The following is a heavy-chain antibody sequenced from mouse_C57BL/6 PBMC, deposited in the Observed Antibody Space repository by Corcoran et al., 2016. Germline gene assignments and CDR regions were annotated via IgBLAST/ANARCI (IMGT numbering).Heavy chain of an antibody. CDR2: INPNNGGT. CDR3: ARGGYGVYYAMDY. D-gene: IGHD2-2*01. V-gene: IGHV1-18*01. CDR1: GYTFTDYN. J-gene: IGHJ4*01. Sequence: EVRLQQSGPELVKPGASVKIPCKASGYTFTDYNMDWVKQSHGKSLEWIGDINPNNGGTIYNQKFKGKATLTVDKSSSTAYMELRSLTSEDTAVYYCARGGYGVYYAMDYWGQGTSVTVSS.